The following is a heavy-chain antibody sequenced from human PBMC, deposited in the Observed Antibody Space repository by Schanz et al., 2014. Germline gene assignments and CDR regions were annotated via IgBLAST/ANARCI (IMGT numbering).Heavy chain of an antibody. J-gene: IGHJ6*02. CDR3: TRPRFGGFYYGLDV. Sequence: QAQLMQSGPELKRPGASVKVSCTASGYTLKNYGISWVRQAPGLGLEWMGWISDYNGKTNYAQKFQVRVIMSTDRSSRAAKLELRGLTSDYSATCDCTRPRFGGFYYGLDVWGQGTTILVSS. CDR2: ISDYNGKT. V-gene: IGHV1-18*01. CDR1: GYTLKNYG. D-gene: IGHD3-10*01.